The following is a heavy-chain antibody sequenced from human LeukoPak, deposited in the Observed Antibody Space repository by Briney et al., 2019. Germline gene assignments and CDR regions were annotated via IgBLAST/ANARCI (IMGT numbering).Heavy chain of an antibody. Sequence: PSETLSLTCTVSGGSISSHYWSWIRQPPGKGLEWIGYIYYSGSTNYNPSLKSRVTISVDTSKNQFSLKLSSVTAADTAVYYCARVASRARFDPWGQGTLVTVSS. V-gene: IGHV4-59*11. J-gene: IGHJ5*02. CDR1: GGSISSHY. CDR2: IYYSGST. CDR3: ARVASRARFDP.